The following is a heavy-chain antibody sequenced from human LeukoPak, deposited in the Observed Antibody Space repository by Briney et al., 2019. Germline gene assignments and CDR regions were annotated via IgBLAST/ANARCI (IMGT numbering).Heavy chain of an antibody. Sequence: SETLSLTCTVSGASISNSDFYWGWIRQPPGKGLEWIGTLYYGGSPLYNASLTSRVSMSVETSKNQFSLRLSSVTAADTAVYYCARVNDCSGSSCFSRWFDPWGQGTLITVSS. J-gene: IGHJ5*02. D-gene: IGHD2-15*01. V-gene: IGHV4-39*07. CDR2: LYYGGSP. CDR3: ARVNDCSGSSCFSRWFDP. CDR1: GASISNSDFY.